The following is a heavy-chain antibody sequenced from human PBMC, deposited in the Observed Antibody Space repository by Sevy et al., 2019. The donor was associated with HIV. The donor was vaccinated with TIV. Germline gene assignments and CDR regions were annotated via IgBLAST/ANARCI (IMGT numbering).Heavy chain of an antibody. D-gene: IGHD4-17*01. CDR2: INPNSGST. CDR1: GYTFTDYY. V-gene: IGHV1-2*02. Sequence: ASLKVSCKASGYTFTDYYMHWVRQAPGQGLEWMGWINPNSGSTNYAQKFQGRVTVTRDTSMSTAYMELSRLTSDDTAMYYCAKSSTDTVTTHRQDGEGIFQYWGQGTLVTVSS. CDR3: AKSSTDTVTTHRQDGEGIFQY. J-gene: IGHJ4*02.